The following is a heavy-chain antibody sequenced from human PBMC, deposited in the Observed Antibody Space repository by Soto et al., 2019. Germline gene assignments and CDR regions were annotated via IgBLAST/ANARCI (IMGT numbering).Heavy chain of an antibody. J-gene: IGHJ6*02. Sequence: SETLSLTCTVSGGSISSYYWSWIRQPPGEGLEWIGYIYYSGSTNYNPSLKSRVTISVDTSKNQFSLKLNSVTAADTAVYYCARHEVVVVASTRTYYGMDVWGQGTTVTVSS. CDR1: GGSISSYY. V-gene: IGHV4-59*08. CDR2: IYYSGST. D-gene: IGHD2-15*01. CDR3: ARHEVVVVASTRTYYGMDV.